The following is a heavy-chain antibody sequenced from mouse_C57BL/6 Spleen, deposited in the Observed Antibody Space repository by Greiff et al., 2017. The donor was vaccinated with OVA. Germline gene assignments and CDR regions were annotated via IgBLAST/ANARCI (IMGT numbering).Heavy chain of an antibody. CDR2: IHPSDSDT. D-gene: IGHD1-1*01. J-gene: IGHJ2*01. Sequence: QVHVKHPGAELVKPGASVKVSCKASGYTFTSYWMHWVKQRPGQGLEWIGRIHPSDSDTNYNQKFKGKATLTVDKSSSTAYMQLSSLTSEDSAVYYCAIISHYGSSYGYWGQGTTLTVSS. CDR3: AIISHYGSSYGY. CDR1: GYTFTSYW. V-gene: IGHV1-74*01.